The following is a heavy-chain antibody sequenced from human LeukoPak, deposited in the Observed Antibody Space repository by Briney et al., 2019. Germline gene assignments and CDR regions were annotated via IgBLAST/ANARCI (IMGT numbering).Heavy chain of an antibody. CDR2: ISSSSSTI. J-gene: IGHJ6*02. D-gene: IGHD6-19*01. CDR1: GFTFSSYS. Sequence: GGSLRLSCAASGFTFSSYSMNWVRQAPGKGLEWVSYISSSSSTIYYADSVKGRFTISRDNSKNTLYLQMNSLRAEDTAVYYCARDSGWYGMDVWGQGTTVTVSS. V-gene: IGHV3-48*01. CDR3: ARDSGWYGMDV.